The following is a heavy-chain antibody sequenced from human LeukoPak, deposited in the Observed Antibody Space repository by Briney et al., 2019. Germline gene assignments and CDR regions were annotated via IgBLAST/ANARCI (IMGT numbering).Heavy chain of an antibody. CDR2: ISGSGGST. J-gene: IGHJ3*02. Sequence: GGSLRLSCAASGFTFSSYAMSWVRQAPGKGLEWVSAISGSGGSTYYADSVKGRFTISRDNSKNTLYLQMNSLSAEDTAVYYCAKVGAYCGGDCYTRGAFDIWGQGTMVTVSS. CDR3: AKVGAYCGGDCYTRGAFDI. D-gene: IGHD2-21*02. CDR1: GFTFSSYA. V-gene: IGHV3-23*01.